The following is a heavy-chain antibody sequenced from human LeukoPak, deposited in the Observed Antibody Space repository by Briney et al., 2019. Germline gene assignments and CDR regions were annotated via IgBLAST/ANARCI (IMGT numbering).Heavy chain of an antibody. CDR2: ISHDGSIQ. Sequence: GGSLRLSCVVSGFTISIHGMHWVRQAPGKGLEWVAMISHDGSIQHYGDSVKGRFTISRDNSKNTLYLQMNSLRDEDTAVYHCAKDWGSSGWYNWFDPWGQGTLVTVPS. CDR3: AKDWGSSGWYNWFDP. D-gene: IGHD6-19*01. CDR1: GFTISIHG. J-gene: IGHJ5*02. V-gene: IGHV3-30*18.